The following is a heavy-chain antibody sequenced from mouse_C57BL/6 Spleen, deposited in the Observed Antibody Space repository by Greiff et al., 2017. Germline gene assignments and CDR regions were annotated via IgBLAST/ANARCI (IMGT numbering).Heavy chain of an antibody. CDR2: ISSGGSYT. J-gene: IGHJ4*01. Sequence: EVMLVESGGDLVKPGGSLKLSCAASGFTFSSYGMSWVRQTPDKRLEWVATISSGGSYTYYPDSVKGRFTISRDNAKNTLYLQMSSLKSEDTAMYYCARHGDGNYDAMDYWGQGTSVTVSS. D-gene: IGHD2-1*01. CDR1: GFTFSSYG. V-gene: IGHV5-6*01. CDR3: ARHGDGNYDAMDY.